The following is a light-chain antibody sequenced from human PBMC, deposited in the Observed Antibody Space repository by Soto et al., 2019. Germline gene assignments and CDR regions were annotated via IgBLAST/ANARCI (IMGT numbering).Light chain of an antibody. CDR1: ALPKQY. Sequence: ELTQPPSVSVSPGQTARITCSGDALPKQYAYWYQQKPGQAPVLVIYKDSERPSGIPERFSGSSSGTTVTLTISGVQAEDEADYYCQSTDSSGTWVFGGGTKLTVL. CDR3: QSTDSSGTWV. V-gene: IGLV3-25*03. CDR2: KDS. J-gene: IGLJ2*01.